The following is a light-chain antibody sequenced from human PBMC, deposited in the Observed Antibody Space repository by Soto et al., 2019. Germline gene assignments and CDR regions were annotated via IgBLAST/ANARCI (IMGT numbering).Light chain of an antibody. Sequence: DIQMTQSPSTLPASVGDRVTITCRASQSISNWLAWYQQKPGKAPKLLIYDASSLESGVPSRFSGSGSGTDFTLTISSLQPDDFATCYCQQYKTYWTFGPGTKVDIK. CDR1: QSISNW. J-gene: IGKJ1*01. CDR3: QQYKTYWT. CDR2: DAS. V-gene: IGKV1-5*01.